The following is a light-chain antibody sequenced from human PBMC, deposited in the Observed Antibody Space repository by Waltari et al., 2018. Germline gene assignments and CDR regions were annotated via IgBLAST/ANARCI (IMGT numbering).Light chain of an antibody. V-gene: IGKV3-20*01. CDR3: QQFGSSPFT. Sequence: EIVLTQSPGTLSLSPGERATLSCRASESVGSSHLAWYQQKPGQAPRLLVYAESSRATGIPDRFSGSGSGTDFTLTISRLEPEDFAVYYCQQFGSSPFTFGGGTKVEIK. CDR1: ESVGSSH. J-gene: IGKJ4*01. CDR2: AES.